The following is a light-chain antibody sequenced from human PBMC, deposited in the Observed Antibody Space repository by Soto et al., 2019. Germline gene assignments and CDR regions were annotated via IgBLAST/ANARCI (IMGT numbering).Light chain of an antibody. Sequence: DIQMTQSPSTLSASVGDRVTITCRASKNINTWVAWYQQKPGKAPKLLIYDASSLESGVPSRVSGSGSRTAFTLTISSLQPEDFATYYCQHYSSNSGTFGPGTKVDIK. V-gene: IGKV1-5*01. CDR3: QHYSSNSGT. CDR1: KNINTW. J-gene: IGKJ1*01. CDR2: DAS.